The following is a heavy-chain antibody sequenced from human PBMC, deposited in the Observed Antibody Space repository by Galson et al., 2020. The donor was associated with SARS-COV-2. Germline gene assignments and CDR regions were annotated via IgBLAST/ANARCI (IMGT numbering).Heavy chain of an antibody. CDR1: GGTFSSYA. CDR2: IIPIFGTA. V-gene: IGHV1-69*13. CDR3: ARGMGGYLDYGDYVQEGYYFDY. D-gene: IGHD4-17*01. Sequence: SVKVSCKASGGTFSSYAISWVRQAPGQGLEWMGGIIPIFGTANYAQKFQGRVTITADESTSTAYMELSSLRSEDTAVYYCARGMGGYLDYGDYVQEGYYFDYWGQGTLVTVSS. J-gene: IGHJ4*02.